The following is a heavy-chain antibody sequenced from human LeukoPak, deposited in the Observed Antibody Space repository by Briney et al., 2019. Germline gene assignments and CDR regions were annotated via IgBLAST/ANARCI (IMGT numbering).Heavy chain of an antibody. CDR3: ARALYCSSTSCYPYYYYYYMDV. CDR2: IYYSGST. CDR1: GGSISSSSYY. Sequence: SETLSLTCTVSGGSISSSSYYWGWIRQPPGKGLEWIGSIYYSGSTYYNPSLKSRVTISVDTSKNQFSLKLSSVTAADTAVYYCARALYCSSTSCYPYYYYYYMDVWGKGTTVTVSS. J-gene: IGHJ6*03. V-gene: IGHV4-39*01. D-gene: IGHD2-2*01.